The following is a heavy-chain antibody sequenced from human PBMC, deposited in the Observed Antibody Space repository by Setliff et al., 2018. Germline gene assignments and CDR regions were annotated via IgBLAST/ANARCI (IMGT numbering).Heavy chain of an antibody. CDR1: GGSFSGYY. CDR3: ARWGSGWEYFDY. Sequence: TSETLSLTCAVYGGSFSGYYWSWVRQPPGKGLEWIGEINHSGSTNYNPSLKSRVTISVDTSKNQFSLKLSSVTAADTAVYYCARWGSGWEYFDYWGQGTLVTVSS. CDR2: INHSGST. D-gene: IGHD3-16*01. J-gene: IGHJ4*02. V-gene: IGHV4-34*01.